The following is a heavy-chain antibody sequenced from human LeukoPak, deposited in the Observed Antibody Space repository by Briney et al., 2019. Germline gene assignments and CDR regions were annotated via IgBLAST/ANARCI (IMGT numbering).Heavy chain of an antibody. CDR3: ARVAYYDSSGYFRGDAFDI. V-gene: IGHV4-61*02. D-gene: IGHD3-22*01. CDR1: GGAISSGSYY. J-gene: IGHJ3*02. CDR2: IYTSGST. Sequence: PSETLSLTCTVSGGAISSGSYYWSWLRQPAGKGLEWIGRIYTSGSTNYNPSLKSRVTISVDTSKNQFSLKLSSVTAADTAVYYCARVAYYDSSGYFRGDAFDIWGQGTMVTVSS.